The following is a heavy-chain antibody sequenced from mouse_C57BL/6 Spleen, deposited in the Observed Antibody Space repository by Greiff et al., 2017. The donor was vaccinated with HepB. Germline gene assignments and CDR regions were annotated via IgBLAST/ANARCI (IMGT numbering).Heavy chain of an antibody. CDR2: IHPNSGST. Sequence: VQLQQPGAELVKPGASVKLSCKASGYTFTSYWMHWVKQRPGQGLEWIGMIHPNSGSTNYNEKFKSKATLTVDKSSRTAYMQRSSLTSEDSAVYDGARGGYHYYAMDYWGQGTSVTVSS. V-gene: IGHV1-64*01. CDR3: ARGGYHYYAMDY. CDR1: GYTFTSYW. J-gene: IGHJ4*01.